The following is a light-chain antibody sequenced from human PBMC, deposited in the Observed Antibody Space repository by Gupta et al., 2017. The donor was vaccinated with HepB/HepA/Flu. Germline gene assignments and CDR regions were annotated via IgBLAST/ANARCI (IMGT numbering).Light chain of an antibody. CDR1: PTVPSSSNDKNY. CDR2: WAS. J-gene: IGKJ3*01. CDR3: QQCYSLPPFT. V-gene: IGKV4-1*01. Sequence: IVLTQSPASLAVSLGERATINCKSSPTVPSSSNDKNYLVWDQQRPGQPPRLLIYWASTRGYGVPDRFSGSGFGKDFTLTISRRQAEDVAGYYCQQCYSLPPFTVGPWAKGDVK.